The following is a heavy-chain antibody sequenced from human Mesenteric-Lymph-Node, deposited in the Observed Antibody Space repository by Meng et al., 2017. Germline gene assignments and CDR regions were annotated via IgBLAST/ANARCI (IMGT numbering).Heavy chain of an antibody. CDR3: AKEPCGGDCYPDY. J-gene: IGHJ4*02. D-gene: IGHD2-21*02. CDR1: GFTVSSNY. V-gene: IGHV3-23*01. Sequence: GGSLRLSCAASGFTVSSNYMSWVRQAPGKGLEWVSAISGSGGSTYYADSVKGRFTISRDNSKNTLYLQMNSLRAEDTAVYYCAKEPCGGDCYPDYWGQGTLVTVSS. CDR2: ISGSGGST.